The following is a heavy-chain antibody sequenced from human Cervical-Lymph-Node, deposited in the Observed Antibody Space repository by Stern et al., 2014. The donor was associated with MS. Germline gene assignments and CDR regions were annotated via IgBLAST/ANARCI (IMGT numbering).Heavy chain of an antibody. J-gene: IGHJ6*02. D-gene: IGHD3-3*01. Sequence: VQLVESGAEVKKPGASVKVSCKTSGYIFTGYYIHWVRQAPGQGLEWMEWINPKTGGTKYAQKFQGRVTMSRDTSISTAYVELSSLTSDDTAVYYCARDQRGITIFGVVTDYYYLGMDVWGQGPRSPSP. CDR3: ARDQRGITIFGVVTDYYYLGMDV. V-gene: IGHV1-2*02. CDR1: GYIFTGYY. CDR2: INPKTGGT.